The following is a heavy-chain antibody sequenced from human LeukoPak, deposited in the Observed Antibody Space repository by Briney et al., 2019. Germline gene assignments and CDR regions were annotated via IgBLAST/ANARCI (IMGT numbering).Heavy chain of an antibody. CDR3: ASAYSYGFRY. Sequence: GGSLRLSCVASGFTLSNYAMHWVRQAPGKGLEWVAVISYDGSNKYYADSVKGRFTISRDNSKNTLYLQMNSLRAEDTAVYYCASAYSYGFRYWGQGTLVTVSS. CDR2: ISYDGSNK. J-gene: IGHJ4*02. V-gene: IGHV3-30-3*01. D-gene: IGHD5-18*01. CDR1: GFTLSNYA.